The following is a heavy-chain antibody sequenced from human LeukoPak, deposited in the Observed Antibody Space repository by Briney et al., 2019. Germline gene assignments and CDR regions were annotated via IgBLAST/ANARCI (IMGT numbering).Heavy chain of an antibody. J-gene: IGHJ4*02. CDR3: ARGMIRGVMDDY. CDR2: IKQDGSEK. D-gene: IGHD3-10*01. CDR1: GFTFSSFW. Sequence: GGSLRLSCVASGFTFSSFWMSWVRQAPGKGLEWVANIKQDGSEKYYVDSVKGRFTISRDNANHSLYLQMNSLRAEDTAVYYCARGMIRGVMDDYWGQGTLVTVSS. V-gene: IGHV3-7*05.